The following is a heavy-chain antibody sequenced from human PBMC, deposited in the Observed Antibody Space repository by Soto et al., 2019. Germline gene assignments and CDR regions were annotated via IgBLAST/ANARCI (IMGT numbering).Heavy chain of an antibody. D-gene: IGHD6-13*01. V-gene: IGHV3-30*18. J-gene: IGHJ5*02. CDR1: GFTFSSYG. CDR2: ISYDGSNK. Sequence: QVQLVESGGGVVQPGRSLRLSCAASGFTFSSYGMHWVRQAPGKGLEWVAVISYDGSNKYYADSVKGRFTIPRDNSKNTLYLQMNSLRAEDTAVYYCAKDRGSSWYGWFDPWGQGTLVTVSS. CDR3: AKDRGSSWYGWFDP.